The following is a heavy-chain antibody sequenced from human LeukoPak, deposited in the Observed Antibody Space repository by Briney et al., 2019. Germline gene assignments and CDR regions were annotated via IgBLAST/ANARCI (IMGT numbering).Heavy chain of an antibody. Sequence: PSETLSLTCAVYGGSFSGYYWSWIRQPPGKGLEWIGEINHSGSTNYNPSLKSRVTISVDTSKNQFSLKLSSVTVADTAVYYCARYDSIPASFDYWGQGTLVTVSS. CDR3: ARYDSIPASFDY. J-gene: IGHJ4*02. CDR2: INHSGST. CDR1: GGSFSGYY. D-gene: IGHD3-22*01. V-gene: IGHV4-34*01.